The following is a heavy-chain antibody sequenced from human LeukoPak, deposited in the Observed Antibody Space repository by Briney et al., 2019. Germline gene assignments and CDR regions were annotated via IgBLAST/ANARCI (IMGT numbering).Heavy chain of an antibody. CDR1: GFKLDDYG. CDR2: INWNGAWT. CDR3: AGYYYDSSRGFDL. Sequence: GGSLRLSCAAAGFKLDDYGMSWVRHAPGKGLEWVCDINWNGAWTGYADSVKGRFTISRDNAKNSLYLQMNSLRAEDTALYSCAGYYYDSSRGFDLWGQGTLVTVSA. V-gene: IGHV3-20*04. J-gene: IGHJ5*02. D-gene: IGHD3-22*01.